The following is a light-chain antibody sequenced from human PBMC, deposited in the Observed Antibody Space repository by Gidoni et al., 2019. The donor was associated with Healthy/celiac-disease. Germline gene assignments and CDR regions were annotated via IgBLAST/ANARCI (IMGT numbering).Light chain of an antibody. J-gene: IGKJ1*01. CDR1: QSISSY. V-gene: IGKV1-39*01. CDR2: AAS. Sequence: DIQMTQSPSSLSASVGDRVTITCRASQSISSYLNWYQQKPGKAPKLLIYAASSLQSGVPSRFSGSGSGTDFTLTISSLQPEDFATYYCQQSYSILWTFGQXTKVEIK. CDR3: QQSYSILWT.